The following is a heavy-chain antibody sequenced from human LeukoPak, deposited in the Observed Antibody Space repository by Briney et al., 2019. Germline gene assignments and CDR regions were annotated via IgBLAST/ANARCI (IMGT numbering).Heavy chain of an antibody. Sequence: GASVKVSCKASGYTFTSYDINWVRQATGQGLEWMGWMNPNSGNTGYAQKFQGRVTMTRNTSISTAYMELSSLRSEDTAVYYCAGRQYCSSTSCEGDYYYYYMDVWGKGTTVTVSS. CDR3: AGRQYCSSTSCEGDYYYYYMDV. V-gene: IGHV1-8*01. D-gene: IGHD2-2*01. J-gene: IGHJ6*03. CDR2: MNPNSGNT. CDR1: GYTFTSYD.